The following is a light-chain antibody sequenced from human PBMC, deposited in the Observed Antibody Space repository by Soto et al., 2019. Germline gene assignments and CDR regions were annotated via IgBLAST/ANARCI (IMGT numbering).Light chain of an antibody. V-gene: IGLV3-1*01. J-gene: IGLJ2*01. CDR3: QAWDSSTVV. CDR1: KSGDKY. Sequence: SYELTQPPSVSVSPGQTASITCSGDKSGDKYACWYQQKPGQSPVLVIYQDSKRPSGIPERFSGSNSGNTATLTISGTQAMDEADYYCQAWDSSTVVFGGGTKVTV. CDR2: QDS.